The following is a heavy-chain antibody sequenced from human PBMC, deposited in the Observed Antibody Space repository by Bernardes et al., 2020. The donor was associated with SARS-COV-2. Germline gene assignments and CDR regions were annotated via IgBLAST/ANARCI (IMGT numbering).Heavy chain of an antibody. D-gene: IGHD6-6*01. CDR1: GLTIGDYY. J-gene: IGHJ3*01. CDR3: AIEGASNVFDL. CDR2: ITTSGYT. V-gene: IGHV3-11*06. Sequence: GGSLRLSCAVPGLTIGDYYMSWIRQAPGRGLEWVSYITTSGYTNYADSVRGRFTVSRDNAKNSLNLQMNRLRAEDTAVYYCAIEGASNVFDLWGQGTMVNVSS.